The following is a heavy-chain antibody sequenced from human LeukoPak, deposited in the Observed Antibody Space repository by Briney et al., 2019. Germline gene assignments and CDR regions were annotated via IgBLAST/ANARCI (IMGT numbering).Heavy chain of an antibody. V-gene: IGHV4-59*12. D-gene: IGHD3-22*01. CDR2: VHYTGTT. J-gene: IGHJ6*02. Sequence: SETLSLTCTVSGVSISSYFWSWIRQPPGKGLEGIGYVHYTGTTYYNPSLKSRVIISVVTSKNQFSLKLTSVTAADTAAYYCAREVDYDSTGYRFSYYGMDVWGPGTTVTVSS. CDR3: AREVDYDSTGYRFSYYGMDV. CDR1: GVSISSYF.